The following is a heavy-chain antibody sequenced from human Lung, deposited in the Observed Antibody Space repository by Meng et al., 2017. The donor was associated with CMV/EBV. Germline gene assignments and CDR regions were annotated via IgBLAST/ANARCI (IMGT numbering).Heavy chain of an antibody. CDR3: ARGAYYFDTSGLFDY. J-gene: IGHJ4*02. CDR1: GGSFSGYY. D-gene: IGHD3-22*01. Sequence: LSXAVYGGSFSGYYWSWIRQPPGEGLEWIGEINHSGDTNYNPSLKSRVTVSVDTSKNQFSLKLSSVTAADTAVYYCARGAYYFDTSGLFDYWGRGTLVPVSS. V-gene: IGHV4-34*01. CDR2: INHSGDT.